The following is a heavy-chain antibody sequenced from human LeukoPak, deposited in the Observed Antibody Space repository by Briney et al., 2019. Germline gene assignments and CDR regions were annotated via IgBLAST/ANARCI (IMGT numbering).Heavy chain of an antibody. D-gene: IGHD2-15*01. J-gene: IGHJ4*02. CDR2: IITKFATV. Sequence: GASVKVSCKASGGTFMGCSISWVRQAPGQGVEWMGRIITKFATVNYAQRFQGRLRLTADDSTGSAYMELTSLTSEDTAVYYCARIHYSTPGLLDEWGQGTLVTVSS. V-gene: IGHV1-69*13. CDR1: GGTFMGCS. CDR3: ARIHYSTPGLLDE.